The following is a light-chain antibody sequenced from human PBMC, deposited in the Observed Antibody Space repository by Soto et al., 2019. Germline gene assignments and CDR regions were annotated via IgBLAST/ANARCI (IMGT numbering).Light chain of an antibody. V-gene: IGKV3-15*01. Sequence: EIVMTQSTATLSVSPGERATLSCRASHRVSSYLAWYQQKPGQAPRLLIYGASTRATGIPARFSGSGSGTEFTLTISSLQSEDFAVYYCQQYNNWPLTFGAGTKVDI. CDR2: GAS. CDR3: QQYNNWPLT. CDR1: HRVSSY. J-gene: IGKJ4*01.